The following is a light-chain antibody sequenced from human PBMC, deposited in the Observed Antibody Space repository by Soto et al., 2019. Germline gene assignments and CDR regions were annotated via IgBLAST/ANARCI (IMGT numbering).Light chain of an antibody. CDR1: QSRLHSNGYNY. Sequence: VVTQSPLSLASTPGEPASSCWSSRQSRLHSNGYNYLDWYLQKPGQAPQLLIYLGSNRASGVPDRFSGSGSGTDFTLKISRVEAEDVGVYYCMQALQTLLTFGGGTKVDIK. CDR3: MQALQTLLT. J-gene: IGKJ4*01. CDR2: LGS. V-gene: IGKV2-28*01.